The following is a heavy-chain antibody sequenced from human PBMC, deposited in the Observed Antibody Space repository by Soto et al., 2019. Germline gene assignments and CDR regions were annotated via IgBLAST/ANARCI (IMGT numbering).Heavy chain of an antibody. CDR3: AKDARVDSYWDLDY. V-gene: IGHV3-23*01. D-gene: IGHD1-26*01. CDR1: GLTLSNYA. J-gene: IGHJ4*01. CDR2: ISGSGSRP. Sequence: GGSLRLSCAASGLTLSNYAMSWVRQAPGKGLEWVSGISGSGSRPYYADSVKGRFTISRDNSMNTLFLHMNSLRAEDTAVYYCAKDARVDSYWDLDYWGQGTLVTVSS.